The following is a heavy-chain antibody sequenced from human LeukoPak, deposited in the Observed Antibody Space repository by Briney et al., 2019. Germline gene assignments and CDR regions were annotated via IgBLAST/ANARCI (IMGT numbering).Heavy chain of an antibody. CDR3: ARDRFEAVISGGGAFDI. V-gene: IGHV3-30*03. D-gene: IGHD3-22*01. CDR1: GFTFSSYW. Sequence: GGSLRLSCAVSGFTFSSYWMHWVRQAPGKGLEWVAVISYDGSNKYYADSVKGRFTISRDNSKNTLYLQMNSLRAEDTAVYYCARDRFEAVISGGGAFDIWGQGTMVTVSS. CDR2: ISYDGSNK. J-gene: IGHJ3*02.